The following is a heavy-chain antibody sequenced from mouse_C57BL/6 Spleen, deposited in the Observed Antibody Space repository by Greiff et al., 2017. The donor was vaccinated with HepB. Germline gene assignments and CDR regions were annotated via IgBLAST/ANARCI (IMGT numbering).Heavy chain of an antibody. CDR3: AREGYDYDGVAMDY. V-gene: IGHV1-64*01. CDR1: GYTFTSYW. Sequence: VQLQQPGAELVKPGASVKLSCKASGYTFTSYWMHWVKQRPGQGLEWIGMIHPNSGSTNYNEKFKSKATLTVDKSSSTAYMQLSSLTSEDSAVYYCAREGYDYDGVAMDYWGQGTSVTVSS. J-gene: IGHJ4*01. CDR2: IHPNSGST. D-gene: IGHD2-4*01.